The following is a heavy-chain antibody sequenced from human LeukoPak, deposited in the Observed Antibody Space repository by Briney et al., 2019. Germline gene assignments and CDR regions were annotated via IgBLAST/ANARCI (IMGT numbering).Heavy chain of an antibody. CDR3: ARDDLYSGYDYDF. CDR2: ISYTGNT. CDR1: GGTFSSYA. Sequence: GASVKVSCKASGGTFSSYAISWVRQAPGQGLEWMGWISYTGNTKHAPKVQGRVTMTTDTSTSTAYMELRSLSSDDTAVYYCARDDLYSGYDYDFWGQGTLVTVSS. D-gene: IGHD5-12*01. J-gene: IGHJ4*02. V-gene: IGHV1-18*01.